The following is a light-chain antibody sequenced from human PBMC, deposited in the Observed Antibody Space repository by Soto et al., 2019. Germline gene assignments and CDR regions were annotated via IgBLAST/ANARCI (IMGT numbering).Light chain of an antibody. CDR3: QKYNSAPQT. CDR1: QGISNY. V-gene: IGKV1-27*01. Sequence: DIQMTQSPSSLSASVGDRVTITCRASQGISNYLAWYQQKPGKVPKLLIYAASTLQSGVPSRFSGRGSGTDFTLTISGLQPEDVATYYCQKYNSAPQTFGPGTKVDIK. J-gene: IGKJ3*01. CDR2: AAS.